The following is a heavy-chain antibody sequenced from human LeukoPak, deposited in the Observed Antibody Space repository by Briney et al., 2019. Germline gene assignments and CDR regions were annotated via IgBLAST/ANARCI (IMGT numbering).Heavy chain of an antibody. CDR1: GGSVSSGCYY. CDR3: SRIAPLDGYRFDD. Sequence: SETLSLTCTVSGGSVSSGCYYWSWIRQPPGKGSEWIGCIYHTGNTNDNPTLKSHVTISIHSFKMQFALSLGSVTAADTGVYYCSRIAPLDGYRFDDWGQGTLVTVSS. CDR2: IYHTGNT. D-gene: IGHD5-24*01. J-gene: IGHJ4*02. V-gene: IGHV4-61*01.